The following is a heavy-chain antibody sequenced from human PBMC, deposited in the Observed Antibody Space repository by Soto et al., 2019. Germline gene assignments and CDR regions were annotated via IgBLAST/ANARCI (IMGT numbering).Heavy chain of an antibody. CDR1: GYTFTGYG. D-gene: IGHD5-18*01. Sequence: SVQVSCTASGYTFTGYGISWVRQSPGQGLEWMGWISAYNGNTNYAQKLQGRVTMTTDTSTSTAYLELRSLRSDDTDVYYGAREGDTARVVDDLGQGTLGT. CDR3: AREGDTARVVDD. J-gene: IGHJ4*02. V-gene: IGHV1-18*01. CDR2: ISAYNGNT.